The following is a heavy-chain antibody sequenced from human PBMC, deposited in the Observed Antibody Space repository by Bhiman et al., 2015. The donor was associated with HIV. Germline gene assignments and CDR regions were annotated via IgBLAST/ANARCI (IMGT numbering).Heavy chain of an antibody. J-gene: IGHJ6*02. V-gene: IGHV3-21*03. Sequence: EVRLVESGGRVVRPGGSLRLTCAASGFIFDDYGMNWVRQVPGKGLEWVSSISSSSRYIQYADSVKGRFTISRDNAKNSLYLQMNSLRAEDTAVFYCARDRPYNWNWGSYYYGMDVWGQGTTVTVSS. CDR3: ARDRPYNWNWGSYYYGMDV. CDR1: GFIFDDYG. CDR2: ISSSSRYI. D-gene: IGHD1-7*01.